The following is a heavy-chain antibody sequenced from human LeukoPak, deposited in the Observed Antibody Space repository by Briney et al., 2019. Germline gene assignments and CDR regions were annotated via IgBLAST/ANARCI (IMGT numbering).Heavy chain of an antibody. CDR3: ARSIHVYCSGGSCYSVNFDY. Sequence: PGGSLRLSCAASGFTFSNYAMSWVRQAPGKGLEWVSEISVSGGSTYYADSVKGRFTISRDNSKNTLYLQMNSLRAEDTAVYYCARSIHVYCSGGSCYSVNFDYWGQRTLVTVSS. CDR1: GFTFSNYA. V-gene: IGHV3-23*01. J-gene: IGHJ4*02. D-gene: IGHD2-15*01. CDR2: ISVSGGST.